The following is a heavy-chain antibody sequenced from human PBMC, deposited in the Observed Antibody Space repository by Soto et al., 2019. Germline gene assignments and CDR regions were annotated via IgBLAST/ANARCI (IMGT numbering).Heavy chain of an antibody. Sequence: AETLSLTCAVSGYSISSGDYWGWIRQPPGKGVGGIGSIDHSGSIYYNPSLKSRVTISVDTSKNQLSLKLSSVTGADTAVYYCAGPSDSSGWYYWGQGTLVTVSS. CDR3: AGPSDSSGWYY. D-gene: IGHD6-19*01. CDR1: GYSISSGDY. CDR2: IDHSGSI. V-gene: IGHV4-38-2*01. J-gene: IGHJ4*02.